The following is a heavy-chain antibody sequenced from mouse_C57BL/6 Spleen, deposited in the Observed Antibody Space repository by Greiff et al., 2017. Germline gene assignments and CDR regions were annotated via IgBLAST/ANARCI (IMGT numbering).Heavy chain of an antibody. CDR1: GFTFSNYW. Sequence: EVKVVESGGGLVQPGGSMKLSCVASGFTFSNYWMNWVRQSPEKGLEWVAQIRLKSDNYATHYAESVKGRFTISRDDSKSSVYLQMNNLRAEDTGIYYYTARGKGYFDYWGQGTTLTVSS. CDR2: IRLKSDNYAT. D-gene: IGHD2-1*01. V-gene: IGHV6-3*01. J-gene: IGHJ2*01. CDR3: TARGKGYFDY.